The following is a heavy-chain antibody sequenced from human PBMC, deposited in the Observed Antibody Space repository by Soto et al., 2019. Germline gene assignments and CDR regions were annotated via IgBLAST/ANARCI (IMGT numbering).Heavy chain of an antibody. CDR2: IYYSGST. D-gene: IGHD1-1*01. V-gene: IGHV4-59*01. J-gene: IGHJ6*03. CDR3: ARGQRSDYYYYYHMDV. Sequence: QVQLQESGPGLVKPSETLSLTCTVSGGSISSYYWSWIRQPPGKGLEWIGYIYYSGSTNYNPSLKSRVTISVDTSKNQFSLKLSSVTAADTAVYYCARGQRSDYYYYYHMDVWGKGTTVTVSS. CDR1: GGSISSYY.